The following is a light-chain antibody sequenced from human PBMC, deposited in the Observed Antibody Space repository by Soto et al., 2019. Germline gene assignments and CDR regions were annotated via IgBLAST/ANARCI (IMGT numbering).Light chain of an antibody. CDR2: DAS. CDR3: QQYNSYSGT. Sequence: DIQMTQSTATRSFSLGDEVTITCRARQSISSWLAWYQQKPGKAPKLLIYDASSLESGVPSRFSGSGSGTEFTLTISSLQPDDFATYYCQQYNSYSGTFGQGTKVEIK. V-gene: IGKV1-5*01. J-gene: IGKJ1*01. CDR1: QSISSW.